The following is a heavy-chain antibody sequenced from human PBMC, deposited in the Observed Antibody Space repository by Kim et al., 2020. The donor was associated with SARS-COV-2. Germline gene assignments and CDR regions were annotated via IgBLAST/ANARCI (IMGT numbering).Heavy chain of an antibody. V-gene: IGHV3-7*01. J-gene: IGHJ4*02. Sequence: GGSLRLSCAASGFTFSRYWMSWVRQAPGKGLEWVANIKQDGSEKDYVDSVKGRFTISRDNAGNSLFLQMNSLRAEDTAVYYCASLFASTSQRESFDYWGQGTLVTVSS. D-gene: IGHD1-26*01. CDR1: GFTFSRYW. CDR3: ASLFASTSQRESFDY. CDR2: IKQDGSEK.